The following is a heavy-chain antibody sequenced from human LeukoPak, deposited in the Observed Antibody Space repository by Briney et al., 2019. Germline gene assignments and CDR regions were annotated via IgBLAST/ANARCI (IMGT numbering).Heavy chain of an antibody. CDR3: ARPHGDYEDTSRNDWFDP. D-gene: IGHD4-17*01. CDR2: IYYSGST. CDR1: GGSISSSSYY. Sequence: PSETLSLTCTVSGGSISSSSYYWGWIRQPPGKGLEWIGSIYYSGSTYYNPSLKSRVTISVDTSKNQFSLKLSSVTAADTAVYYCARPHGDYEDTSRNDWFDPWGQGTLVTVSS. V-gene: IGHV4-39*01. J-gene: IGHJ5*02.